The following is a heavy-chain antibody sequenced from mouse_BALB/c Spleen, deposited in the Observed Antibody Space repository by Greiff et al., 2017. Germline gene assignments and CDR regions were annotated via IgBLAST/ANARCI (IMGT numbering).Heavy chain of an antibody. V-gene: IGHV1S137*01. CDR1: GYTFTDYA. CDR3: ARGDYDVRYYAMDY. CDR2: ISTYYGDA. Sequence: VQLQQSGAELVRPGVSVKISCKGSGYTFTDYAMHWVKQSHAKSLEWIGVISTYYGDASYNQKFKGKATMTVDKSSSTAYMELARLTSEDSAIYYCARGDYDVRYYAMDYWGQGTSVTVSS. D-gene: IGHD2-4*01. J-gene: IGHJ4*01.